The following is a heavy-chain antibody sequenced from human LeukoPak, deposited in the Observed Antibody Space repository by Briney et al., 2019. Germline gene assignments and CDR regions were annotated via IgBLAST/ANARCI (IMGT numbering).Heavy chain of an antibody. Sequence: SETLSLTCTVSGGSVNSGSYYWSRIRQPPGKGLEWIGYMYYSGSTNYDPSLKSRVTISVDTSKNQFSLKLSSVTAADTAVYYCARSGGYWFDPWAREPWSPSPQ. CDR3: ARSGGYWFDP. CDR2: MYYSGST. V-gene: IGHV4-61*01. CDR1: GGSVNSGSYY. J-gene: IGHJ5*02. D-gene: IGHD1-26*01.